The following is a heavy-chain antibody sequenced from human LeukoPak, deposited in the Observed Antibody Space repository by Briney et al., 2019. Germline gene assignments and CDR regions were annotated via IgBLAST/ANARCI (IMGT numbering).Heavy chain of an antibody. CDR1: GFTFSSYA. D-gene: IGHD6-13*01. CDR2: ISYDGSNK. CDR3: ARESIARGYFDY. Sequence: HPGGSLRLSCAASGFTFSSYAMHWVRQAPGKGLEWVAVISYDGSNKYYADSVKGRFTISRDNSKNTLYLQMNSLRAEDTAVYYCARESIARGYFDYWGQGTLVTVSS. V-gene: IGHV3-30*01. J-gene: IGHJ4*02.